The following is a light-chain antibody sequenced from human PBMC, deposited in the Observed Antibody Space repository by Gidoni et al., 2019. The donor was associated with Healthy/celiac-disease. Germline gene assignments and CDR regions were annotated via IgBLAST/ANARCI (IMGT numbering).Light chain of an antibody. Sequence: IVLTQSPATLSLSPGERATLSCRASQSVSSYLAWYQQKPGQAPRLHIYDAANRATGIPARFSGSGSGTDYTITISSLEPEDFAVYYCQQRSNWPPLTYGGGTKVEIK. CDR2: DAA. CDR1: QSVSSY. V-gene: IGKV3-11*01. J-gene: IGKJ4*01. CDR3: QQRSNWPPLT.